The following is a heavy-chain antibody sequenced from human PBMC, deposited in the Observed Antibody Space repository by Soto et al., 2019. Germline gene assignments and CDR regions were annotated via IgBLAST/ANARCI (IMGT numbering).Heavy chain of an antibody. J-gene: IGHJ3*02. CDR1: GFTFSSYG. CDR3: ARDQTGNAAFDI. D-gene: IGHD7-27*01. Sequence: QVQLVESGEGVVQPGRSLRLSCAASGFTFSSYGMHWVRQAPGKGLEWVAVIWYDGSNKYYADSVKGRFTISRDNSKNTLYLQMNSLRAEDTAVYYCARDQTGNAAFDIWGQGTMVTVSS. V-gene: IGHV3-33*01. CDR2: IWYDGSNK.